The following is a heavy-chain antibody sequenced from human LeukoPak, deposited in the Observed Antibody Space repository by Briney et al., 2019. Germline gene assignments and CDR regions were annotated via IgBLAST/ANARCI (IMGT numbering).Heavy chain of an antibody. V-gene: IGHV1-18*01. CDR1: GYTFNTYG. CDR3: AREGSLYDTGNYYLSWFDP. Sequence: ASVKVSCKTSGYTFNTYGIAWVRQAPGQGLEWMGWISAYNGNTNYAQSLQDRVTMTTDTSTTTAYMELRSLRSDDTAVYYCAREGSLYDTGNYYLSWFDPWGQGTLVTVSS. J-gene: IGHJ5*02. CDR2: ISAYNGNT. D-gene: IGHD3-22*01.